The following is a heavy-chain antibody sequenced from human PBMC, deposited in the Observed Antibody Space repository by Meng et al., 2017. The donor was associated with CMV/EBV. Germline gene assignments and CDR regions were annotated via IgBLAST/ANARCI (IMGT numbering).Heavy chain of an antibody. D-gene: IGHD2-2*02. Sequence: SVKVSCKAPGGTFSSYAISWVRQAPGQGLEWMGGIIPIFGTANYAQKFQGRVTITTDESTSTAYMELSSLRSEDTAVCYCAREGQSGVPAAIYGFWFDPWGQGTLVTVSS. V-gene: IGHV1-69*05. J-gene: IGHJ5*02. CDR1: GGTFSSYA. CDR3: AREGQSGVPAAIYGFWFDP. CDR2: IIPIFGTA.